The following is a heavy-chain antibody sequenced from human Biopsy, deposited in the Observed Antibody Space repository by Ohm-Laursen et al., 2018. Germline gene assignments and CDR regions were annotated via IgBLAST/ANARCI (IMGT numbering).Heavy chain of an antibody. CDR3: AAFPFSGGPAFDI. CDR2: TYYRGTS. D-gene: IGHD2-15*01. CDR1: GGSVGDYF. J-gene: IGHJ4*02. V-gene: IGHV4-59*02. Sequence: TLSLTRSVSGGSVGDYFLSWIRLVPGKRPEWIGYTYYRGTSENNPSLRSRVTTSVDISRNQFFLNMKSVTGADTAVYYCAAFPFSGGPAFDIWGQGTLLTVSS.